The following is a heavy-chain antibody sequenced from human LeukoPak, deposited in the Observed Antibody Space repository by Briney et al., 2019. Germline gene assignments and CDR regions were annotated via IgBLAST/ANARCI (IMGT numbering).Heavy chain of an antibody. Sequence: ASVTVSCKASEYTFTDHYIHWVRQAPGQGLEWMGWIVPKSGGTNYAQKFQGRATMTRGTSINTAYLDLRSLRSDDTAVYYCARVWRCADGVCPDVFESWGQGTLVTVSS. J-gene: IGHJ4*02. V-gene: IGHV1-2*02. CDR1: EYTFTDHY. CDR3: ARVWRCADGVCPDVFES. D-gene: IGHD2-8*01. CDR2: IVPKSGGT.